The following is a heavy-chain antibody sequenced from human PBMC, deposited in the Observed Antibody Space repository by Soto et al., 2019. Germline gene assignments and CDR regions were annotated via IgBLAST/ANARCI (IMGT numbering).Heavy chain of an antibody. J-gene: IGHJ6*02. CDR1: GFTFSSYA. CDR3: ARDSKYCSSTSCFPKPARYGMDV. D-gene: IGHD2-2*01. Sequence: VQLVESGGGVVQPGRSLRLSCAASGFTFSSYAMHWVRQAPGKGLEWVAVISYDGSNKYYADSVKGRFTISRDNSKNTLYLQMNSLRAEDTAVYYCARDSKYCSSTSCFPKPARYGMDVWGQVTTVTVSS. CDR2: ISYDGSNK. V-gene: IGHV3-30-3*01.